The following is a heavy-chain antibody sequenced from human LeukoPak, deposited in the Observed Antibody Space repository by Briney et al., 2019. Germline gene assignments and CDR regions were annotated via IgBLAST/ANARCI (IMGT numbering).Heavy chain of an antibody. Sequence: SETLSLTCTVPGGSISSYYWSWIRQPPGKGLEWIGYIYYSGSTNYNPSLKSRVTISVDTSKNQFSLKLSSVTAADTAVYYCARVGGWSSTNFYYYYGMDVWGQGTTVTVSS. CDR1: GGSISSYY. CDR2: IYYSGST. J-gene: IGHJ6*02. CDR3: ARVGGWSSTNFYYYYGMDV. D-gene: IGHD2-2*01. V-gene: IGHV4-59*01.